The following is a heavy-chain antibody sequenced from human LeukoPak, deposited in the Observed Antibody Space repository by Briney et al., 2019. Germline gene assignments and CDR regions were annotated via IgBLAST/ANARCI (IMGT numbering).Heavy chain of an antibody. D-gene: IGHD6-6*01. Sequence: GGSLRLSCAASGFTVSSNYMSWVRQAPGKGLEWVSVIYSGRSTNYADSVKGRFTISRDNSKNMLYLQMNSLRAEDTAVYYCARVASYAFDIWGQGTMVTISS. CDR3: ARVASYAFDI. CDR2: IYSGRST. J-gene: IGHJ3*02. V-gene: IGHV3-53*01. CDR1: GFTVSSNY.